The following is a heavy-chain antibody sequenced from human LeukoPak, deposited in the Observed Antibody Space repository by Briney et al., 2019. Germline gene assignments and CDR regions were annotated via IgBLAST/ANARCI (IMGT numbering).Heavy chain of an antibody. CDR3: ARDIEAPGICFDR. CDR1: GFTFSSYA. J-gene: IGHJ4*02. Sequence: HPGGSLRLSCAASGFTFSSYAMSWVRQAPGKGLEWVSAISGSGGSTYYADSVKGRFTISRDNSKNTLYLQMNSLRAEDTAVYYCARDIEAPGICFDRWGQGTLVTVSS. CDR2: ISGSGGST. V-gene: IGHV3-23*01. D-gene: IGHD6-13*01.